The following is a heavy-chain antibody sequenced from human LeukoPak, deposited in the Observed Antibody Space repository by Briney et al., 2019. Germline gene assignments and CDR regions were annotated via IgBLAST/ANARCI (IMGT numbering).Heavy chain of an antibody. CDR1: GGSFSGYY. J-gene: IGHJ4*02. Sequence: SETLSLTCAVYGGSFSGYYWSWIRQPPGKGLEWIGEINHSGSTNYNPSLKSRVTISVDTSKNQFSLKLSSVTAADTAVYYCARDGYDYVWGSYRLYYFDYWGQGTLVTVSS. CDR3: ARDGYDYVWGSYRLYYFDY. V-gene: IGHV4-34*01. CDR2: INHSGST. D-gene: IGHD3-16*02.